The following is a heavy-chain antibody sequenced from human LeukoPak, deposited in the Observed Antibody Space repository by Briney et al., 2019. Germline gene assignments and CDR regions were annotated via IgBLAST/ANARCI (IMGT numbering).Heavy chain of an antibody. V-gene: IGHV3-30-3*01. Sequence: GGSLRLSCAASGFTFSSYAMHWVRQAPGKGLEWVAVISYDGSNKYYADSVKGRFTISRDNSKNTLYLQMNSLRAEDTAVYYCTEGYGDHEGYFDYWGQGTLVTVSS. CDR1: GFTFSSYA. J-gene: IGHJ4*02. CDR2: ISYDGSNK. D-gene: IGHD4-17*01. CDR3: TEGYGDHEGYFDY.